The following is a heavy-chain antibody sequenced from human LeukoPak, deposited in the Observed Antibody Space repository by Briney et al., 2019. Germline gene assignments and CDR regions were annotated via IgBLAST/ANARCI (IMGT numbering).Heavy chain of an antibody. V-gene: IGHV4-59*01. CDR1: GGSINSYY. D-gene: IGHD4-17*01. CDR2: IYYSGST. Sequence: KPSETLSLICTVSGGSINSYYWSWIRQPPGKGLEWIGYIYYSGSTNYNPSLKSRVTISVDTSKNQFSLKLGSVTAADTAVYYCARAEDYGDATFDYWGQGTLVTVSS. J-gene: IGHJ4*02. CDR3: ARAEDYGDATFDY.